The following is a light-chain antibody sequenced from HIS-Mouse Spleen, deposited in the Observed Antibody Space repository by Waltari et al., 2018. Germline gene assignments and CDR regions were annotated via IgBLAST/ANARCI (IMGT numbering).Light chain of an antibody. Sequence: DIQMTQSPSSVSASVGDRVTITCRASQGISSWLAWYQQKPGKAPKLLIYAASSLQSGVPSRFSGSGSGTDFTLTISSLQPEDFAFFFFFFFYSFPSFTLFTFGPGTKVDIK. CDR2: AAS. CDR3: FFFYSFPSFTLFT. J-gene: IGKJ3*01. CDR1: QGISSW. V-gene: IGKV1-12*02.